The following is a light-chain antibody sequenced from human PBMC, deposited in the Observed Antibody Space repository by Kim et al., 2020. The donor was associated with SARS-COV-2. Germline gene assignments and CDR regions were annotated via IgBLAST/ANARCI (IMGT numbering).Light chain of an antibody. Sequence: YELTQPLSVSVALGQTARITCGGNNIGSKNVHWYQQKPGQAPVLVIYRDSNRPSGIPERFSGSNSGNTATLTLSRAQAGVEADYYCQVWDSSPGVVLGGGTQRNVL. V-gene: IGLV3-9*01. CDR1: NIGSKN. J-gene: IGLJ2*01. CDR3: QVWDSSPGVV. CDR2: RDS.